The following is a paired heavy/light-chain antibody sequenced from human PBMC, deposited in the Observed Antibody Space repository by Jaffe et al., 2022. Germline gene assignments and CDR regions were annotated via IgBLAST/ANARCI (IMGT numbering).Heavy chain of an antibody. CDR3: ARVPLRGWYVDY. D-gene: IGHD6-19*01. V-gene: IGHV3-11*01. CDR1: GFTFSDYY. J-gene: IGHJ4*02. Sequence: QVQLVESGGGLVKPGGSLRLSCAASGFTFSDYYMSWIRQAPGKGLEWVSYISSSGSTIYYADSVKGRFTISRDNAKNSLYLQMNSLRAEDTAVYYCARVPLRGWYVDYWGQGTLVTVSS. CDR2: ISSSGSTI.
Light chain of an antibody. CDR2: KAS. CDR3: QQYNSYSPGLT. CDR1: QSISSW. J-gene: IGKJ4*01. Sequence: DIQMTQSPSTLSASVGDRVTITCRASQSISSWLAWYQQKPGKAPKLLIYKASSLESGVPSRFSGSGSGTEFTLTISSLQPDDFATYYCQQYNSYSPGLTFGGGTKVEIK. V-gene: IGKV1-5*03.